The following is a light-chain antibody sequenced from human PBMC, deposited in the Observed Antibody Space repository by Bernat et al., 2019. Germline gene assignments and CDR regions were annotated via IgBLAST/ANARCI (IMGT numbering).Light chain of an antibody. V-gene: IGKV1-5*03. Sequence: DIQMTQSPSTLSASVGDRVTITCRASQSISSWLAWYQQKPGKAPKLLIYKASSLESGVPSRFSGSGSGTEFTLTISSLQLYDFASYYCQQYNGYPYTFGRRTKLEIK. J-gene: IGKJ2*01. CDR1: QSISSW. CDR2: KAS. CDR3: QQYNGYPYT.